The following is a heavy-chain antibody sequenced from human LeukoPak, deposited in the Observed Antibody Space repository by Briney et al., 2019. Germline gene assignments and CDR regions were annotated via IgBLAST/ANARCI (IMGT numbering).Heavy chain of an antibody. CDR1: GASITSYY. CDR3: ARHSPVGYSNAWYYFDY. J-gene: IGHJ4*02. Sequence: PSETLSLTCTVSGASITSYYWSWIRQPPAKGLEWAGYIFYSGSTNYNPSLKNRVTISIDTSRNLVSLRLSSVTAADTAVYYCARHSPVGYSNAWYYFDYWGQGTPVTVSS. CDR2: IFYSGST. D-gene: IGHD1-26*01. V-gene: IGHV4-59*08.